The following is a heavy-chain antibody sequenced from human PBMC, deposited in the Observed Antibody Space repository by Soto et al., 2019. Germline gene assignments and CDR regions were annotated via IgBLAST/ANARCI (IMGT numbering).Heavy chain of an antibody. CDR3: ARDLDGSGYPDDYYYGMDV. Sequence: GGSLRLSCAASGFTFSDYYMSWIRQAPGKGLEWVSYISSSGSTIYYADSVKGRFTISRDNAKNSLYLQMNSLRAEDTAVYYCARDLDGSGYPDDYYYGMDVWGQGTTVTGSS. V-gene: IGHV3-11*01. J-gene: IGHJ6*02. D-gene: IGHD3-22*01. CDR1: GFTFSDYY. CDR2: ISSSGSTI.